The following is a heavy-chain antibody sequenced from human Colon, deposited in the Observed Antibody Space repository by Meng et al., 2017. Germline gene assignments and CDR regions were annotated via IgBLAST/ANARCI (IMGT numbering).Heavy chain of an antibody. D-gene: IGHD6-13*01. V-gene: IGHV3-72*01. CDR3: TKVRGRSWDDGYFDL. CDR1: GLRFSDHY. J-gene: IGHJ4*02. CDR2: SRNKAILYRT. Sequence: EVQLVESGGGLVQPGGSLRLPCAGSGLRFSDHYMDWVRRARGKGLEWVGRSRNKAILYRTEYATSVKGRFTFSRDASGNSLYLHMNSLTTEDTAVYFCTKVRGRSWDDGYFDLWGQGILVTVSS.